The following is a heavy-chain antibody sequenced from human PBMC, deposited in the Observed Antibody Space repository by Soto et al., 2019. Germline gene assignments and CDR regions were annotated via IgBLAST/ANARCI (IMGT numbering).Heavy chain of an antibody. J-gene: IGHJ6*03. V-gene: IGHV1-8*02. CDR3: ARGEPPVVILAPYYYYYLDV. CDR1: GRTFSIYT. Sequence: ASVKVCCKSCGRTFSIYTIMCVRQATGQGLEWMGRINPILGNTSYAQKFQGRVTMTRDTSTSTAYMELSSLRSEDTAVYYCARGEPPVVILAPYYYYYLDVRGKGITVTVSS. D-gene: IGHD3-22*01. CDR2: INPILGNT.